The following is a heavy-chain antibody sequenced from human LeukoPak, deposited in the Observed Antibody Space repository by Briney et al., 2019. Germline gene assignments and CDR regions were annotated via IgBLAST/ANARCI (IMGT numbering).Heavy chain of an antibody. CDR2: ISSSGSTI. Sequence: GGSLRLSCAASGFTFSSYEMNWVRQAPGKGLEWVSYISSSGSTIYYADSVKGRFTISRDNAKNSLYLQMNSLRAEDTAVYYCARGSYSSSIVGYWGQGTLVTVSS. V-gene: IGHV3-48*03. J-gene: IGHJ4*02. CDR1: GFTFSSYE. CDR3: ARGSYSSSIVGY. D-gene: IGHD6-13*01.